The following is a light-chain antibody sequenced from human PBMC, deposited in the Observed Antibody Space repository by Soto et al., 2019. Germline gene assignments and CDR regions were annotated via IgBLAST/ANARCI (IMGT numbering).Light chain of an antibody. CDR1: QGISNW. V-gene: IGKV1-12*01. J-gene: IGKJ4*01. CDR2: AAT. CDR3: QQANSFPLT. Sequence: DMQMTQSPPSVSASVGDRVTITCRASQGISNWLAWYQQKPGRAPKLLIYAATTLQSGVPSRFSGNGSETDFTLTISSLQPEDFATYYCQQANSFPLTFGGGTKVEIK.